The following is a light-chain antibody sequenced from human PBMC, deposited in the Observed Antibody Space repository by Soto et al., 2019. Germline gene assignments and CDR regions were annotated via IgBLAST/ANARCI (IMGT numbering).Light chain of an antibody. J-gene: IGKJ3*01. CDR2: GTS. V-gene: IGKV1-39*01. CDR3: QQSYRSPLN. Sequence: DIPMTQSPLSLSASVGESVTITCGASQNISHFLNWYQQKPGKPPRLLIFGTSNLQSGVPSRFRGSRSETDFSLTISGLKPEDFSTCICQQSYRSPLNFGPGTRVA. CDR1: QNISHF.